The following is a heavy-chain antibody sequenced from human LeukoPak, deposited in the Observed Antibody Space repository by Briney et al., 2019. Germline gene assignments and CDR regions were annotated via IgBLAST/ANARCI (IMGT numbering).Heavy chain of an antibody. Sequence: ASMKVSCKVSGYTLTELSMHWVRQAPGKGLEWMGGFDPEDGETIYAQKFQGRVTMTEDTSTDTAYMELSSLRSENTAVYYCATAPYGGNSFDYWGQGTLVTVSS. CDR3: ATAPYGGNSFDY. V-gene: IGHV1-24*01. CDR1: GYTLTELS. CDR2: FDPEDGET. J-gene: IGHJ4*02. D-gene: IGHD4-23*01.